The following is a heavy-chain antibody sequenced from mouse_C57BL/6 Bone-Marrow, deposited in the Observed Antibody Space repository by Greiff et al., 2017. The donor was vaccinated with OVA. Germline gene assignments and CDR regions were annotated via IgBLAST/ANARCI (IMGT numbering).Heavy chain of an antibody. CDR3: ARKAYYSNYVRDYFDY. J-gene: IGHJ2*01. V-gene: IGHV1-52*01. Sequence: QVQLQQPGAELVRPGSSVKLSCKASGYTFTSYWMHWVKQRPIQGLEWIGNIDPSDSETHYNQKFKDKATLTVDKSSSTAYMQLSSLTSEDSAVYYCARKAYYSNYVRDYFDYWGQGTTLTVSS. CDR2: IDPSDSET. CDR1: GYTFTSYW. D-gene: IGHD2-5*01.